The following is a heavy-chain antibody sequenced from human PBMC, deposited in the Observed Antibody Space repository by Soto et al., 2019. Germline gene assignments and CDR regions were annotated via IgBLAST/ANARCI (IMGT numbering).Heavy chain of an antibody. V-gene: IGHV3-30*18. CDR2: ISYDGSNK. D-gene: IGHD6-19*01. CDR3: AKGRIAVAGSFDAFDI. CDR1: GFTFSSYG. Sequence: GGSLRLSCAASGFTFSSYGMHWVRQAPGKGLEWVAVISYDGSNKYCADSVKGRFTISRDNSKNTLYLQMNSLRAEDTAVYFCAKGRIAVAGSFDAFDIWGQGTMVTVSS. J-gene: IGHJ3*02.